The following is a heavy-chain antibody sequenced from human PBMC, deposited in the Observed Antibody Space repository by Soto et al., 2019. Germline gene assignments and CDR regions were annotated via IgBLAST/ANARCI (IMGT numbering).Heavy chain of an antibody. J-gene: IGHJ4*02. CDR2: ISYDGNNK. Sequence: GGSLILSCAASGFTFSSHVMHWVRQAPGKGLEWVAIISYDGNNKYYADSVKGRFTISRDNSKNTLYLQMNSLRAEDTALYYCAKDRGRYCSGGSCYLFDYWGQGVLVTVSS. D-gene: IGHD2-15*01. CDR1: GFTFSSHV. CDR3: AKDRGRYCSGGSCYLFDY. V-gene: IGHV3-30*18.